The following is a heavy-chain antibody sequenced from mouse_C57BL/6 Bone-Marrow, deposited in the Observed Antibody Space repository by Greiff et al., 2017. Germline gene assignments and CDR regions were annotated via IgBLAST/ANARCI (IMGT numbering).Heavy chain of an antibody. CDR1: GYTFTSYW. Sequence: VQLQQPGAELVRPGSSVKLSCKASGYTFTSYWMDWVKQRPGQGLEWIGNIYPSDSETHYNQKFKDKATLTVDQSSSTAYIQLSILTSEDSAVYYCASYYGTPYWYFDVWGTGTTVTVSS. V-gene: IGHV1-61*01. J-gene: IGHJ1*03. CDR3: ASYYGTPYWYFDV. CDR2: IYPSDSET. D-gene: IGHD1-1*01.